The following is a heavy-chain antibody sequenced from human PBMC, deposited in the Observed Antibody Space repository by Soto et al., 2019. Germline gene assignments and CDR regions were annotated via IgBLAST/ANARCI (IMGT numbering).Heavy chain of an antibody. V-gene: IGHV4-39*01. CDR3: ARRYSGSYCYLY. CDR2: IYYSGST. CDR1: GGSISSSSYS. D-gene: IGHD1-26*01. Sequence: QLQLQESGPGLVKPSETLSLTCTVSGGSISSSSYSWGWSRQPPGKGLECIGSIYYSGSTYYNPSLKSRVTLSVDTSKDQFSLKLSSVTAADTAVYYCARRYSGSYCYLYWGQGTLVTVSS. J-gene: IGHJ4*02.